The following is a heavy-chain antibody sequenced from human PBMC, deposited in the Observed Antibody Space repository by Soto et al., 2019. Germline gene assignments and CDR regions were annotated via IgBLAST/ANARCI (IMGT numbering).Heavy chain of an antibody. V-gene: IGHV4-34*01. CDR2: INHSGST. CDR3: ARSFSGYDPTDY. Sequence: QVQLQQRGAGLLKPSETLSLTCAVYGGSFSGYYWSWIRQPPGKGLEWIGEINHSGSTNYNPSLKSRVTISVDTSKNQFSLKLSSVTAADTAVYYCARSFSGYDPTDYWGQGTLVTVSS. CDR1: GGSFSGYY. J-gene: IGHJ4*02. D-gene: IGHD5-12*01.